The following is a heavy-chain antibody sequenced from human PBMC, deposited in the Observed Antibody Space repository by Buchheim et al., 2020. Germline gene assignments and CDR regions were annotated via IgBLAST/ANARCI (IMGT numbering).Heavy chain of an antibody. CDR3: ARAGDNFYSDY. D-gene: IGHD2-21*01. CDR1: GFTFSSYW. Sequence: EVHLVESGGALVQPGGSLRLSCIASGFTFSSYWMNWVRQAPGKGLVWGSRINADGSGAKYADSVKGRFTISRDNAKTTLFLQMNSLRAEDTAVYYCARAGDNFYSDYWGQGTL. V-gene: IGHV3-74*03. J-gene: IGHJ4*02. CDR2: INADGSGA.